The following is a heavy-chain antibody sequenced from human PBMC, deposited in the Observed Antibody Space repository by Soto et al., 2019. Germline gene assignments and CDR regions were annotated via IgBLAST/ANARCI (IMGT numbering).Heavy chain of an antibody. Sequence: QVQLQESGPGLVKPSETLSLTCTVSRGSISSYYWSWIRQPAGKGLEWIGHIYPSMNTNYNPSLKSRVSMAVDTSKNQSSLKLSSVTAADTAVYYCARDPGDYWGQGTLVTVSS. J-gene: IGHJ4*02. CDR2: IYPSMNT. CDR1: RGSISSYY. V-gene: IGHV4-4*07. CDR3: ARDPGDY.